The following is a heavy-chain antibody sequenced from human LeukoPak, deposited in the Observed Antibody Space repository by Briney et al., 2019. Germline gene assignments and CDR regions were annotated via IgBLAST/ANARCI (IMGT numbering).Heavy chain of an antibody. CDR3: AREISLQLLYTFDY. J-gene: IGHJ4*02. D-gene: IGHD2-2*02. CDR1: GGTFSSYA. Sequence: SVKVSCKASGGTFSSYAISWVRQAPGQGLEWMGGIIPIFGTANYAQKFQGRVTITADESTSTAYMELRSLRSDDTAVYYCAREISLQLLYTFDYWGQGTLVTVSS. V-gene: IGHV1-69*13. CDR2: IIPIFGTA.